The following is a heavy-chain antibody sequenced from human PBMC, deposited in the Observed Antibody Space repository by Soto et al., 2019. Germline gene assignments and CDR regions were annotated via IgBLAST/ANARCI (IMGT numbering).Heavy chain of an antibody. Sequence: GASVKVSCKASGYTFTSYGISWLRQSPGQGPEWMGWISAYNGNTNYAQKLQGRVTMTTDTSTSTAYMELRSLRSDDTAVYYCTCITMVRGVRDSWFDPWGQGTLVTVSS. CDR3: TCITMVRGVRDSWFDP. J-gene: IGHJ5*02. CDR2: ISAYNGNT. V-gene: IGHV1-18*04. D-gene: IGHD3-10*01. CDR1: GYTFTSYG.